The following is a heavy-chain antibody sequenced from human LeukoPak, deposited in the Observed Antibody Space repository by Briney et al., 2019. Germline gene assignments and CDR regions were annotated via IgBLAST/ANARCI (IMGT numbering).Heavy chain of an antibody. V-gene: IGHV1-24*01. J-gene: IGHJ6*02. D-gene: IGHD6-25*01. CDR3: ATEKGGPPSPLYYHRKGV. Sequence: ASVKVSCKVSGYTLTELSMHWVRQAPGKGLEWMGGFDPEDGETIYAQKFQGRVTMTEDTSTDTAYMELSSLRSEDTAVYYCATEKGGPPSPLYYHRKGVWGQRTKVNVS. CDR2: FDPEDGET. CDR1: GYTLTELS.